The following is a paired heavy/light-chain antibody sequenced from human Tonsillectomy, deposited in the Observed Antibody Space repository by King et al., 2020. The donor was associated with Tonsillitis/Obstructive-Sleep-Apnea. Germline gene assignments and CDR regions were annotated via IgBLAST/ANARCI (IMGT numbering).Light chain of an antibody. J-gene: IGKJ1*01. CDR2: AAS. CDR3: QKYDSAPWT. Sequence: DIQMTQSPSSLSASVGDRVTITCRASQGINNHLAWYQQKPGKVPKLLIFAASTLQSGVPSRFSGSGSGTDFALTISSLQPEDVATYYCQKYDSAPWTFGQGTKVEI. CDR1: QGINNH. V-gene: IGKV1-27*01.
Heavy chain of an antibody. CDR3: ARAPKDSSGYYNIPFDH. V-gene: IGHV1-46*01. J-gene: IGHJ4*02. D-gene: IGHD3-22*01. Sequence: QVLLVQSGAEVKKPGASVKISCKASGYTFTSYYMHWVRQAPGQGLEWMGIINPSGGSTTFAQKFQGRVTMTRDTSTRTVYMELSSLRSEDTAVYYCARAPKDSSGYYNIPFDHWGQGTLVAVSS. CDR1: GYTFTSYY. CDR2: INPSGGST.